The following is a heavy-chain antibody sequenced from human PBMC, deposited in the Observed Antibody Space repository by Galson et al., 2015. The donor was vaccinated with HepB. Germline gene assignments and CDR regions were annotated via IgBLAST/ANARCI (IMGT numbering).Heavy chain of an antibody. V-gene: IGHV3-23*01. Sequence: SLRLSCAASGFTFSRYAMNWVRQAPGRGPEWISSITGPGGGAYSADSVKGRFTISRDNSRNTLFLHIDSLHQGPIGLPPGTLLQEHLWG. J-gene: IGHJ6*01. CDR1: GFTFSRYA. CDR3: TLLQEHL. CDR2: ITGPGGGA.